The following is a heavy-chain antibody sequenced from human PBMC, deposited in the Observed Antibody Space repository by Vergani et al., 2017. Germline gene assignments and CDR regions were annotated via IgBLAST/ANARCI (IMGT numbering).Heavy chain of an antibody. J-gene: IGHJ4*02. CDR2: IIPILGIA. CDR1: GGTFSSYT. V-gene: IGHV1-69*02. CDR3: ATATRDFWSGYFGL. Sequence: QVQLVQSGAEVKKPGSSVKVSCKASGGTFSSYTISWVRQAPGQGLEWMGRIIPILGIANYAQKFQGRVTITADKSTSTAYMELSSLRSEDTAVYYCATATRDFWSGYFGLWGQGTLVTVSS. D-gene: IGHD3-3*01.